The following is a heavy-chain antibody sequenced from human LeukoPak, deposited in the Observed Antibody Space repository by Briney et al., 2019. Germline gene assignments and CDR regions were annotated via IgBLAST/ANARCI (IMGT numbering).Heavy chain of an antibody. V-gene: IGHV4-4*02. D-gene: IGHD6-19*01. Sequence: AGTLSLTCAVSGGSISSSHWWSWLRPPPGKGLEWIGEIYHSGSTNYNPSLKSRVTISVDQSKNQFSLNLISVTAADTAVYYCARKGYSSSRYFDLWGRGTLVPVSS. J-gene: IGHJ2*01. CDR1: GGSISSSHW. CDR2: IYHSGST. CDR3: ARKGYSSSRYFDL.